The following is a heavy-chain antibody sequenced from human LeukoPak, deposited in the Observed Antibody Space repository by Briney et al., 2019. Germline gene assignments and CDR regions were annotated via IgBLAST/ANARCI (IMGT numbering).Heavy chain of an antibody. V-gene: IGHV3-23*01. CDR1: GFTFNNYA. CDR3: ANWGTRRPFDY. D-gene: IGHD7-27*01. J-gene: IGHJ4*02. CDR2: ISGSGGST. Sequence: GGSLRLSCAASGFTFNNYAMCWVRQAPGKGLEWVSAISGSGGSTYYADSVKGRFTISRDNSKNTLYLQMNSLRSEDTAVYYCANWGTRRPFDYWGQGTLVTVSS.